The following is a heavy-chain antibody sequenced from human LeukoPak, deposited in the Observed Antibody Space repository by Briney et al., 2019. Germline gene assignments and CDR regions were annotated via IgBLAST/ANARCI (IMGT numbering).Heavy chain of an antibody. CDR2: ISGSGGGT. V-gene: IGHV3-23*01. Sequence: GGSLRLSCAASGFTFSTYGMTWVRRAPGRGLEWVSTISGSGGGTWYTDSVKGRSTISRDNSKNTLYLQMNSLRAEDTAVYYCAKFGLAGSGRFHDAFDIWGQGTMVTVSS. CDR1: GFTFSTYG. CDR3: AKFGLAGSGRFHDAFDI. D-gene: IGHD3-10*01. J-gene: IGHJ3*02.